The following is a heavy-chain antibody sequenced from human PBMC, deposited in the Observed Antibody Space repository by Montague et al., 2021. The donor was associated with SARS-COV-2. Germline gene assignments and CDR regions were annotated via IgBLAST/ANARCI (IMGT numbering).Heavy chain of an antibody. V-gene: IGHV4-39*01. CDR1: GGSISSSDYY. CDR2: IYYTGRT. D-gene: IGHD6-13*01. CDR3: ARLLAATGHFDF. Sequence: SETLSLTCTVSGGSISSSDYYWGWIRQPPGKELEWIGSIYYTGRTYYKPSLKSRVTMSVDTSKNQFSLRLSSVTAADTAVYCCARLLAATGHFDFWGQGTLVTVSS. J-gene: IGHJ4*02.